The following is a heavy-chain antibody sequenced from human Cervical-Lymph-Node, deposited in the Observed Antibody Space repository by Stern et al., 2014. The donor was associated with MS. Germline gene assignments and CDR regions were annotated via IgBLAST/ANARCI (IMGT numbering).Heavy chain of an antibody. Sequence: QLQLQESGPGLVKPSATLSLTCTVSGGSISNHYLSWIRQPPGKGLEWIGYVHYTGGTTYNPSLHSRVTITDDTSTNQFSLTVRTVTAADTAGYYCAGAGRRSVQFDYWGQGTLVTVSS. J-gene: IGHJ4*02. CDR2: VHYTGGT. CDR3: AGAGRRSVQFDY. V-gene: IGHV4-59*11. CDR1: GGSISNHY. D-gene: IGHD3-10*01.